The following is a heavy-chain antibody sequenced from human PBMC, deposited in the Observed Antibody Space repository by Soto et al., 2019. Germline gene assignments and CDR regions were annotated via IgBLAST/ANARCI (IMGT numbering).Heavy chain of an antibody. CDR2: IIPILGIA. Sequence: QVQLVQSGAGVKKPGSSVKVSCKASGGTFSSYTISWVRQAPGQGLEWMGRIIPILGIANYGQKFQGGVTITADKSTSTAYMELSSLRSEDTAVYYCARARIAAAGRDYFDYWGQGTLVTVSS. CDR3: ARARIAAAGRDYFDY. CDR1: GGTFSSYT. V-gene: IGHV1-69*02. J-gene: IGHJ4*02. D-gene: IGHD6-13*01.